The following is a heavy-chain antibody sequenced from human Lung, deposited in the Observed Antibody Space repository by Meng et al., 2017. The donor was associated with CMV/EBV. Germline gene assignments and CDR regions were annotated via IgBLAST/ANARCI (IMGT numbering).Heavy chain of an antibody. Sequence: ASXXVSXKASGYTFTGYYMHWVRQAPGQGLEWMGWINPNSGGTNYAQKFQGRVTMTRDTSISTAYMELSRLRSEDTAMYYCARERDSSSWFDGYWGQGTLVTVSS. D-gene: IGHD6-13*01. CDR1: GYTFTGYY. CDR2: INPNSGGT. V-gene: IGHV1-2*02. CDR3: ARERDSSSWFDGY. J-gene: IGHJ4*02.